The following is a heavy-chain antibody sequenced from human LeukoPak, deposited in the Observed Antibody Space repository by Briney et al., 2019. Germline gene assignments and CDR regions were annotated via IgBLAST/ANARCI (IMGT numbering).Heavy chain of an antibody. Sequence: ASVKVSCKASGYTFTGYYMHWVRQAPGQGLEWMGWINPNNGDTNYAQKFRGWVTMTRDTSLSTVYMEVSRLRSDDTAVYYCARDGATVATPFFDYWGQGTLVTVSS. D-gene: IGHD4-17*01. CDR1: GYTFTGYY. J-gene: IGHJ4*02. CDR2: INPNNGDT. V-gene: IGHV1-2*04. CDR3: ARDGATVATPFFDY.